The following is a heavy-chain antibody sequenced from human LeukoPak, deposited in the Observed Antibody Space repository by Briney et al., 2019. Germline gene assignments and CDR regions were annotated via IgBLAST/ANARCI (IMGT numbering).Heavy chain of an antibody. J-gene: IGHJ6*03. D-gene: IGHD3-3*01. CDR2: VNPNSGNT. CDR3: ARARGDFWSGYPQYMDV. Sequence: ASVKVSCKASGYTFTSYDINWVRQATGQGLKWVGWVNPNSGNTGYAQKFQGRVTMTRNTSISTAYMELSSLRSEDTAVYYCARARGDFWSGYPQYMDVWGKGTTVTVSS. V-gene: IGHV1-8*01. CDR1: GYTFTSYD.